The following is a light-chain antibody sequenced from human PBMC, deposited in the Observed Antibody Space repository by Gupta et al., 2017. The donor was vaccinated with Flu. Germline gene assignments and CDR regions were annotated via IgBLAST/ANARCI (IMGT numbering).Light chain of an antibody. CDR1: NIGTKS. J-gene: IGLJ3*02. V-gene: IGLV3-21*02. Sequence: SYVLTQPPSVSVAPGQTARITCGGDNIGTKSVHWYQQKPGQAPVLVVYDNSARPSGIPERFSGFNSGNMATLTISKVEAGDEADYYCQVWHISSDQLRVFGGGTKLTVL. CDR3: QVWHISSDQLRV. CDR2: DNS.